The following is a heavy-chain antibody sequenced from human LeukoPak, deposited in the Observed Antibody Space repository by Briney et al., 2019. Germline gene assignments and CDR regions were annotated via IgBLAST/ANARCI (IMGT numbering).Heavy chain of an antibody. Sequence: QTGGSLRLSCAASGFTFSSYAMHWVRQAPGKGLEWVAVISYDGSNKYYADSVKGRFTISRDNSKNTLYLQMNSLRAEDTAVYYCARDGYSSSSGFDYWGQGTLVTVSS. CDR3: ARDGYSSSSGFDY. CDR2: ISYDGSNK. V-gene: IGHV3-30-3*01. CDR1: GFTFSSYA. D-gene: IGHD6-6*01. J-gene: IGHJ4*02.